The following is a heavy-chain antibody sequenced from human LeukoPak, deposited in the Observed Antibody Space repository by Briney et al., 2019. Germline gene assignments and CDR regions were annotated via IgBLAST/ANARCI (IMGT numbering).Heavy chain of an antibody. Sequence: QTGESLRLSCAASGFNFIDYSMNWVRQAPGKGLEWISYIGISSGNTKYADSVKGRFTISRDRARNSLYLQMNSLRVEDTAVYYCARDHRYAFDNWGHGTLVTVSS. D-gene: IGHD5-12*01. CDR3: ARDHRYAFDN. J-gene: IGHJ4*01. CDR1: GFNFIDYS. V-gene: IGHV3-48*01. CDR2: IGISSGNT.